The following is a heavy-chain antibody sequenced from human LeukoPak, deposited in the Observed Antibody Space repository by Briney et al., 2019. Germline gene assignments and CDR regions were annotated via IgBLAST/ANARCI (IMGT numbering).Heavy chain of an antibody. Sequence: PSETLSLACSVSGASISGGTYYWGWIRQPPGKGLEWIGSIYYTGSTYDNPSLKSRVTISVDTSKNQFSLKLSSVTAADTAVYYCAKRGGSGRAFDYWGQGTLVTVSS. V-gene: IGHV4-39*01. CDR1: GASISGGTYY. J-gene: IGHJ4*02. CDR3: AKRGGSGRAFDY. CDR2: IYYTGST. D-gene: IGHD1-26*01.